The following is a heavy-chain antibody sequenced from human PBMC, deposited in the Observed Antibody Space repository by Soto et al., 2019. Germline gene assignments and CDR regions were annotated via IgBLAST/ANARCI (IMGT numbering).Heavy chain of an antibody. CDR2: INHSGST. V-gene: IGHV4-34*01. Sequence: SETLSLTGAVGGGSFSGYYWSWIRLPPGKGLEGIWEINHSGSTEYNPALKSRVTISVETSKNHFYLKLSSVTAADTAVYYCERRGSGWAIGPYYYYYGIDVWGKGAKVTVS. J-gene: IGHJ6*04. D-gene: IGHD3-22*01. CDR1: GGSFSGYY. CDR3: ERRGSGWAIGPYYYYYGIDV.